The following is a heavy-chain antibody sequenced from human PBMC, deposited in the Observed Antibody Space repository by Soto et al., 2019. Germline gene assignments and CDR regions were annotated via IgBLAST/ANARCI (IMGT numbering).Heavy chain of an antibody. V-gene: IGHV1-2*02. J-gene: IGHJ4*02. D-gene: IGHD2-8*01. CDR3: ARVTSDIVLMVYGFYDY. Sequence: GASVKVSCKASGYTFTGYYMHWVRQAPGQGLEWMGWINPNSGGTNYAQKFQGRVTMTRDTSISTAYMELSRLRSDDTAVYYCARVTSDIVLMVYGFYDYWGQGTLVPSPQ. CDR2: INPNSGGT. CDR1: GYTFTGYY.